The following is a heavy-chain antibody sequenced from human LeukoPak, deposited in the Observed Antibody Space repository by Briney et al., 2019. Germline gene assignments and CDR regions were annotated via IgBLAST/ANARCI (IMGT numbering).Heavy chain of an antibody. D-gene: IGHD3-9*01. CDR2: INHNGEAI. Sequence: GGSLRLSCEASGFPFSSYVMSWVRQAPGKGLEWISYINHNGEAIYYPDFVKGRFTISRDNAKNSLYLQMNALRDEDTAVYYWARDYDWALDHWGQGTRVTVSS. V-gene: IGHV3-48*02. J-gene: IGHJ4*02. CDR1: GFPFSSYV. CDR3: ARDYDWALDH.